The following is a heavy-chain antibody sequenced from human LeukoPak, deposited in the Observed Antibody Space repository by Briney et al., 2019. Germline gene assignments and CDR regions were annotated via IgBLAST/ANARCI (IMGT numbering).Heavy chain of an antibody. CDR3: ARVWGSSYGLYYYGMDV. CDR1: GGSISSSSYY. D-gene: IGHD5-18*01. V-gene: IGHV4-39*07. CDR2: IYYSGST. Sequence: SETLSLTCTVSGGSISSSSYYWGWIRQPPGKGLEWIGSIYYSGSTYYNPSLKSRVTISVDTSKNQFSLKLSSVTAADTAVYYCARVWGSSYGLYYYGMDVWGQGTTVTVSS. J-gene: IGHJ6*02.